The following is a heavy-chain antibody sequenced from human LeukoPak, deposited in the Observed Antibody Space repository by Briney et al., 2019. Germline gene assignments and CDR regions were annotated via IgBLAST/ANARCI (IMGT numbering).Heavy chain of an antibody. CDR1: GGSISSSNW. CDR2: IYHSGST. CDR3: AKGLPYESRAYYDRLFDE. Sequence: SETLSLTCAVSGGSISSSNWWSWVRQPPGKGLEWIGEIYHSGSTNYNPSLKSRVTISVDKSKNQFSLKLSSVTAADTAVYYCAKGLPYESRAYYDRLFDEWGQGTLVTVSS. V-gene: IGHV4-4*02. J-gene: IGHJ4*02. D-gene: IGHD3-22*01.